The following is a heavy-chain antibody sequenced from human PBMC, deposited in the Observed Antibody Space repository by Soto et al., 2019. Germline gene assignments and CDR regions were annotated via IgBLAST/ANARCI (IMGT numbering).Heavy chain of an antibody. CDR2: IWYDGSNK. CDR1: GFTFSSYG. CDR3: ARPNHSTASDTFAYYYYGMAV. D-gene: IGHD3-9*01. J-gene: IGHJ6*02. V-gene: IGHV3-33*01. Sequence: GGSLRLSCAASGFTFSSYGMHWVRQAPGKGLEWVAVIWYDGSNKYYADSVKGRFTISRDNSKNTLYLQMNSLRAEDTAVYYCARPNHSTASDTFAYYYYGMAVWGQGTTVIVPS.